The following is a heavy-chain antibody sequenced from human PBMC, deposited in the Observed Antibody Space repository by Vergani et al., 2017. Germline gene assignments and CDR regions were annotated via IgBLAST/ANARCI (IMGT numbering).Heavy chain of an antibody. CDR2: IYYSGST. CDR3: AREIKYYYDSSVYDNWFDP. V-gene: IGHV4-31*03. Sequence: QVQLQESGPGLVKPSQTLSLTCTVSGGSISSGGYYWSWIRQHPGKGLEWIGYIYYSGSTYYNPSLKSRVTISVDTSKNQFSLKLSSVTAADTAVYYCAREIKYYYDSSVYDNWFDPWGQGTLVTVSS. CDR1: GGSISSGGYY. D-gene: IGHD3-22*01. J-gene: IGHJ5*02.